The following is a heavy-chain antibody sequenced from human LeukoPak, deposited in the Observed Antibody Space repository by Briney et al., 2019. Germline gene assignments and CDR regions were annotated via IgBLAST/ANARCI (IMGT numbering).Heavy chain of an antibody. Sequence: GGSLRLSCAASGFTFSSYEMNWVRQAPGKGLEWVSYISSSGSTIYYADSVKGRFTISRDNAKNSLYLQMNSLRAEDTAVYYCATSRGIAGVLLGYWGQGTLVTVSS. CDR2: ISSSGSTI. V-gene: IGHV3-48*03. J-gene: IGHJ4*02. CDR3: ATSRGIAGVLLGY. D-gene: IGHD6-13*01. CDR1: GFTFSSYE.